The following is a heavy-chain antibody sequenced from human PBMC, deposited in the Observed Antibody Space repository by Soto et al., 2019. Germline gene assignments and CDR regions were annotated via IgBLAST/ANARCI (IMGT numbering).Heavy chain of an antibody. CDR1: GYTLTSYD. Sequence: ASVKVSCKASGYTLTSYDINWVRQATRQGLEWMGWMNPNSGNTGYAQKFQGRVTMTRNTSISTAYMELSSLRSEDTAVYYCARGVRVYYYYGMDVWGQGTKVAVSS. J-gene: IGHJ6*02. CDR3: ARGVRVYYYYGMDV. V-gene: IGHV1-8*01. D-gene: IGHD2-21*01. CDR2: MNPNSGNT.